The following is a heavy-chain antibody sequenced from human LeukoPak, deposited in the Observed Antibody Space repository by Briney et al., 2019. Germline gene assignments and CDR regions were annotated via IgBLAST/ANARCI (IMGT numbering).Heavy chain of an antibody. J-gene: IGHJ4*02. CDR2: VFTSGTT. D-gene: IGHD6-13*01. V-gene: IGHV4-61*02. CDR1: GGSISSGSYY. CDR3: ARGVIATGGNDFDY. Sequence: PSQTLSLTCTVSGGSISSGSYYWSWIRQPAGKGLEWIGRVFTSGTTNYNPSLKSRVTISLDASKNQFSLNLTSVTAADTAVYYCARGVIATGGNDFDYWGQGTLVTVSS.